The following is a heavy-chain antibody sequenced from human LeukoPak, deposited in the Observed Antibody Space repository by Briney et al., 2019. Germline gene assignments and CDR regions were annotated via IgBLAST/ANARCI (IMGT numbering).Heavy chain of an antibody. CDR2: IRYDGSNK. CDR1: GFTFSSYG. Sequence: GGSLRLSCAASGFTFSSYGMHWVRQAPGKGLEWVTFIRYDGSNKYYADSVRGRFTVSRDNSNNTLYLQMNSLRVDDTAVYYCAKEGAVLGEYYYYYMDVWGKGTTVTVSS. D-gene: IGHD3-16*01. J-gene: IGHJ6*03. CDR3: AKEGAVLGEYYYYYMDV. V-gene: IGHV3-30*02.